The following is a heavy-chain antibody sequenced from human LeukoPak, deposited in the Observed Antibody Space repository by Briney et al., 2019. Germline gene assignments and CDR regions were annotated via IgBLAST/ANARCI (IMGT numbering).Heavy chain of an antibody. Sequence: ASVKVSCKASGYTFTSYGISWVRQAPGQGLEWTGWISAYNGNTNYAQKLQGRVTMTTDTSTSTAYMELRSLRSDDTAVYYCARARGDIVVVPAAGDAFDIWGQGTMVTVSS. D-gene: IGHD2-2*01. CDR1: GYTFTSYG. J-gene: IGHJ3*02. CDR2: ISAYNGNT. CDR3: ARARGDIVVVPAAGDAFDI. V-gene: IGHV1-18*01.